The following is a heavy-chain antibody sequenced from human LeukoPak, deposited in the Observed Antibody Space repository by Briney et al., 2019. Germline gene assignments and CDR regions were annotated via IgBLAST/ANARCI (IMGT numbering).Heavy chain of an antibody. V-gene: IGHV4-59*05. J-gene: IGHJ6*02. Sequence: SETLSLTCTVSGGSIDTWYWSWIRQPPGRGLEWIGSIYYSGSTYYNPSLKSRVTISVGTSKNQFSLKLSSVTAADTAVYYCARTGPRRGGLDVWGQGTTVTVSS. D-gene: IGHD3-9*01. CDR2: IYYSGST. CDR1: GGSIDTWY. CDR3: ARTGPRRGGLDV.